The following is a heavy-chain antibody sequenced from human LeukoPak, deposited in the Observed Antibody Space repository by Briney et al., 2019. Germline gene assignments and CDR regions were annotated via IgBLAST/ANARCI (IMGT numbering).Heavy chain of an antibody. CDR1: GGSISSATYY. J-gene: IGHJ6*03. CDR3: AREAYTTEGLPAATADYYYYMDV. D-gene: IGHD2-2*01. V-gene: IGHV4-61*02. CDR2: IYTSGST. Sequence: SGTLSLTCTVSGGSISSATYYWSWIRQPAGKGLEWIGRIYTSGSTNYNPSLKSRVTISVDTSKKQFSLKLSSVTAADTAVYYCAREAYTTEGLPAATADYYYYMDVWGKGTTVTVSS.